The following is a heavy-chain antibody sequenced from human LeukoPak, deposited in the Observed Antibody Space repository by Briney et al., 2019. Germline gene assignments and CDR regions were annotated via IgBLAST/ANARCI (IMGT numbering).Heavy chain of an antibody. D-gene: IGHD2-15*01. Sequence: SQTLSLTCTVSGGSISSANYYWSWIRQPAGTRLEWIGRIYTSGSIDYNPSLKSRVIISVDTSKNQSSLNLSSVTAADTAVYYCARYCSGGRCSSTWGQGTLVTVSS. CDR3: ARYCSGGRCSST. J-gene: IGHJ5*02. CDR2: IYTSGSI. V-gene: IGHV4-61*02. CDR1: GGSISSANYY.